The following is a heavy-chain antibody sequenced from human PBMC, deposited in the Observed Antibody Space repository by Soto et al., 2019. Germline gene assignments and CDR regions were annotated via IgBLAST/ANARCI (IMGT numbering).Heavy chain of an antibody. CDR2: IYYSGST. CDR1: GGSISTVDYW. V-gene: IGHV4-39*01. D-gene: IGHD6-19*01. CDR3: ARHGRGSGWTEEFDY. Sequence: SETLSLTCTVSGGSISTVDYWWSWIRQPPGKGLEWIGSIYYSGSTYYNPSLKSRVTMSVDTSKNQFSLKLSSVTAADTAVYYCARHGRGSGWTEEFDYWGRGTLVTVSS. J-gene: IGHJ4*02.